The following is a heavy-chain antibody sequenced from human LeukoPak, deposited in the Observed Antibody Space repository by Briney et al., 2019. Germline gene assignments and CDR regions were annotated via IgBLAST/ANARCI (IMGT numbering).Heavy chain of an antibody. J-gene: IGHJ4*02. CDR2: ISGSGGAT. D-gene: IGHD5-12*01. Sequence: GGSLRLSCAASGFTFSSYAMSWVRQAPGKGLEWVSVISGSGGATYYADSVKGRFTISRDNSKNTLYLQMNGLRAEDTAVYYCAKDGVATITYDYWGQGTLVTVSS. V-gene: IGHV3-23*01. CDR1: GFTFSSYA. CDR3: AKDGVATITYDY.